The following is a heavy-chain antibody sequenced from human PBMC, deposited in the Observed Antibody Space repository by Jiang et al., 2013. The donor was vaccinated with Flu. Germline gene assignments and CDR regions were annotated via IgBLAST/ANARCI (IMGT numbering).Heavy chain of an antibody. CDR1: GGTFSTYA. Sequence: SGAEVKKPGSSVKVSCKASGGTFSTYAISWVRQAPGQGLEWMGGIIPIFGTANYAQKFQGRVTITADESTSTAYMELSSLRSEDTAVYYCARDRVAQSYERYQPLLYGGYYGMDVWGQGTTVTVSS. V-gene: IGHV1-69*01. CDR3: ARDRVAQSYERYQPLLYGGYYGMDV. J-gene: IGHJ6*02. D-gene: IGHD2-2*01. CDR2: IIPIFGTA.